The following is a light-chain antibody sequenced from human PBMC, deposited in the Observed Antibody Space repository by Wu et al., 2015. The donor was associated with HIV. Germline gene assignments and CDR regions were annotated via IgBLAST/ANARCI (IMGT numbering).Light chain of an antibody. CDR1: QSVSSNY. CDR3: QQYGSSPLT. Sequence: EIVLTQSPGTLSSSPGERATLSCRASQSVSSNYLAWYQQKPGQPPRLLIFGASGRATGLPDRFSGSGSGTDFTLTISRLEPEDFAVYYCQQYGSSPLTFGGGTTVEIK. V-gene: IGKV3-20*01. J-gene: IGKJ4*01. CDR2: GAS.